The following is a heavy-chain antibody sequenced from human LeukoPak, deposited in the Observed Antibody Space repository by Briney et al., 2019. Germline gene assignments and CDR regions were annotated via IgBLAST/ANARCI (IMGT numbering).Heavy chain of an antibody. V-gene: IGHV4-39*01. CDR1: GGSISSSSYY. Sequence: SETLSLTCTVSGGSISSSSYYWGWIRQPPGKGLEWIGSIYYSGNTYYNPSLKSRVTISVDTSENQFSLKLSSVTAADTAVYYCARLSTAAAHFDYWGQGTLVTVSS. CDR2: IYYSGNT. J-gene: IGHJ4*02. D-gene: IGHD6-6*01. CDR3: ARLSTAAAHFDY.